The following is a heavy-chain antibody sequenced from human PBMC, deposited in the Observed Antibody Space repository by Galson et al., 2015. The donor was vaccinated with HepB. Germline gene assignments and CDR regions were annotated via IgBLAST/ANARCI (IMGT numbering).Heavy chain of an antibody. J-gene: IGHJ4*02. CDR2: ISYDGSNK. D-gene: IGHD3-22*01. CDR3: ARGGGGYYYDSSGLGFDY. CDR1: GFTFSSYA. V-gene: IGHV3-30-3*01. Sequence: LRLSCAASGFTFSSYAMHWVRQAPGKGLEWVAVISYDGSNKYYADSVKGRFTISRDNSKNTLYLQMNSLRAEDTAVYYCARGGGGYYYDSSGLGFDYWGQGTLVTVSS.